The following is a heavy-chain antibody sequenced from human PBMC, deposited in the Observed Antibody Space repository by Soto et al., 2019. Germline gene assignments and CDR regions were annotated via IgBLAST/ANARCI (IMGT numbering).Heavy chain of an antibody. CDR3: AREKYSSGWIDY. CDR2: ISSSSSYI. D-gene: IGHD6-19*01. Sequence: EVQLVESGGGQVKPGGSLRLSCAASGFTFSSYSMNWVRQAPGKGLEWVSSISSSSSYIYYADSVKGRFTISRDNAKNSLYLQMNSLRAEDTAVYYCAREKYSSGWIDYWGQGTLVTVSS. CDR1: GFTFSSYS. J-gene: IGHJ4*02. V-gene: IGHV3-21*01.